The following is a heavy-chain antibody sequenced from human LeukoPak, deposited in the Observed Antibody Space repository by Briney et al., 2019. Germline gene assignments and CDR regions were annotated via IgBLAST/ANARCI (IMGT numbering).Heavy chain of an antibody. Sequence: ASVKVSCKASGYTFTSYGISWVRQAPGQALEWMGWISAYNGNTNYAQKLQGRVTMTTDTSTSTAYMELRSLRSDDTAVYYCARDLNTYYYDSSGGYAMDVWGQGTTVTVSS. CDR1: GYTFTSYG. V-gene: IGHV1-18*01. D-gene: IGHD3-22*01. J-gene: IGHJ6*02. CDR2: ISAYNGNT. CDR3: ARDLNTYYYDSSGGYAMDV.